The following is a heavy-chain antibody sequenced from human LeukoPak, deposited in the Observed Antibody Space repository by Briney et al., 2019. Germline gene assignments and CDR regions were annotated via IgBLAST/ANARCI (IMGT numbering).Heavy chain of an antibody. J-gene: IGHJ5*02. CDR3: ARVGCTGGSCYGWFDP. CDR1: GYIFTDYY. V-gene: IGHV1-2*02. CDR2: INPNSGGT. D-gene: IGHD2-15*01. Sequence: ASVKVSCKASGYIFTDYYMHWVRQAPGQGLEWMGWINPNSGGTNSAQKLQGRVTMTRDTSISTAYMELSRLRSDDTAVYYCARVGCTGGSCYGWFDPSGQGTLVTVSS.